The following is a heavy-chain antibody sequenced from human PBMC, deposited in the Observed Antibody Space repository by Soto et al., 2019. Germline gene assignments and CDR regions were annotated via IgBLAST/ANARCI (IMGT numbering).Heavy chain of an antibody. CDR1: GYTFGSYG. Sequence: QVQLLQSGAEVKKPGASVKIPCKPSGYTFGSYGITWVRQAPGQGPEWMGWISGYTAQTTYAQKFQCRVTMTPDTSTSTVHMSLWSLRSDNTAVYYCARDLGFRPGDCGLGSMDYWGQGTLCTVS. CDR3: ARDLGFRPGDCGLGSMDY. D-gene: IGHD2-21*02. J-gene: IGHJ4*02. CDR2: ISGYTAQT. V-gene: IGHV1-18*01.